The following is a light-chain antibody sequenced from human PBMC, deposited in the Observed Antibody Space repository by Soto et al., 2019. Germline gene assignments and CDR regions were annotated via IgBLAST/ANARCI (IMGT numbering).Light chain of an antibody. CDR2: DDN. J-gene: IGLJ1*01. CDR1: SSNIGGNS. CDR3: GSWDSSMSAYV. Sequence: QSVLTQPPSVSAAPGQKVTISCPGSSSNIGGNSVSWYQQLPGTAPKLLIYDDNKRPSGIPDRFSGSKSGTSATLGITGFQNGDEADYYCGSWDSSMSAYVLGTGTKVTVL. V-gene: IGLV1-51*01.